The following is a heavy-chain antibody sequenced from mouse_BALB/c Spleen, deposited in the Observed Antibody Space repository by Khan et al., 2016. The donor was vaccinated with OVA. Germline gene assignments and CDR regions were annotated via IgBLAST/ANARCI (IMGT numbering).Heavy chain of an antibody. D-gene: IGHD2-3*01. CDR2: ISTYSGTT. V-gene: IGHV1S137*01. J-gene: IGHJ2*01. CDR3: ARPAYDGYYDY. Sequence: QVQLKQSGPELVRPGVSVKISCKGSGYTFTDYAMHWVKQSHAKSLEWIGLISTYSGTTNYNQKFKGKATMTVDKSSSTAYMELARLTSEDSAIYYCARPAYDGYYDYWGQGTTLTVSS. CDR1: GYTFTDYA.